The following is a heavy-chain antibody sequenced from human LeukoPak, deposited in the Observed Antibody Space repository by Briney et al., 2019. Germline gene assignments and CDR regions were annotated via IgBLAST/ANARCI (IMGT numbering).Heavy chain of an antibody. CDR1: GGSISSGGYY. V-gene: IGHV4-31*03. J-gene: IGHJ3*02. D-gene: IGHD1-26*01. Sequence: SETLSLTCTVSGGSISSGGYYWSWIRQHPGQGLEWIGYIYYSGSTYYNPSLKSRVTISVDTSKNQFSLKLSSVTAADTAVYYCARELKVGATAWDQNPDAFDIWGQGTMVTVSS. CDR2: IYYSGST. CDR3: ARELKVGATAWDQNPDAFDI.